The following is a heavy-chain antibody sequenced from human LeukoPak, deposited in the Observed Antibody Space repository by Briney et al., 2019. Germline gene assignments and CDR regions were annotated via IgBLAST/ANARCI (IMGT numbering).Heavy chain of an antibody. CDR1: GGSMSGYF. V-gene: IGHV4-59*01. J-gene: IGHJ3*02. CDR2: IYYSGST. D-gene: IGHD3-3*01. CDR3: ARGIFCMVINAFDI. Sequence: SETLSLTCTVSGGSMSGYFWSWIRQPPGQGLEWIGYIYYSGSTNYNPSLKSRVTISVDTSKNQFSLKLSSVTAADTAVYYCARGIFCMVINAFDIWGQGTMVTVSS.